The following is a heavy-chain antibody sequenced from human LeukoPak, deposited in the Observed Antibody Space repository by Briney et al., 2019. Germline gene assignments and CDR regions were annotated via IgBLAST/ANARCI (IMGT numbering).Heavy chain of an antibody. D-gene: IGHD3-3*01. J-gene: IGHJ4*02. CDR3: AKSPVLRFLEWLQYYFDY. CDR2: IWYDGSNK. V-gene: IGHV3-33*06. Sequence: GRSLRLSCAASGFTFSSYGMHWVRQAPGKGLEWVAVIWYDGSNKYYADSVKGRFTISRDNSKNTLYLQMNSLRAEDTAVYYCAKSPVLRFLEWLQYYFDYWGQGTLVTVSS. CDR1: GFTFSSYG.